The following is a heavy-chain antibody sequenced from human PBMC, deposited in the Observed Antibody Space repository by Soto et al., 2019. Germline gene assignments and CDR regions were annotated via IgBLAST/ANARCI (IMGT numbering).Heavy chain of an antibody. CDR1: GDSVTSSNYY. J-gene: IGHJ1*01. CDR3: ARVPTH. V-gene: IGHV4-39*07. Sequence: ETLSLTCTVSGDSVTSSNYYWSWIRQPPGKGLEWIGSVYYSGSTYYNPSLKSRVTISIDRSKNQFSLKLSSVTAADTAVYYCARVPTHSGQGTLVTVSA. CDR2: VYYSGST.